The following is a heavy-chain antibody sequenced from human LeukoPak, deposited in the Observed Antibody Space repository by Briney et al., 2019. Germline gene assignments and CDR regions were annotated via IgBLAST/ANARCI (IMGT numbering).Heavy chain of an antibody. D-gene: IGHD4-11*01. J-gene: IGHJ5*02. V-gene: IGHV4-4*07. CDR1: GGSISSYY. Sequence: PSETLSLTCTVSGGSISSYYWSWIRQPAGKGLEWIGRIYTSGSTNYNPSLKSRVTMSVDTSKNQFSLKLSSVTAADTAVYYCARTLVFADYRLYNWFDPWGQGTLVTVSS. CDR3: ARTLVFADYRLYNWFDP. CDR2: IYTSGST.